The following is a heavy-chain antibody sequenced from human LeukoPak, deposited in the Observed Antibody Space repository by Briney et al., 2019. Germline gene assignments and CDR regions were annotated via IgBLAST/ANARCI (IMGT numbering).Heavy chain of an antibody. V-gene: IGHV1-69*13. Sequence: SVKVSCKASGGTFSSYAISWVRQAPGQGLEWMGGIIPIFGTANYAQRFQGRVTITADESTSTAYMELSSLRSEDTAMYYCARDRLERDQYNWFDPWGQGTLVTVSS. CDR1: GGTFSSYA. CDR2: IIPIFGTA. D-gene: IGHD1-1*01. J-gene: IGHJ5*02. CDR3: ARDRLERDQYNWFDP.